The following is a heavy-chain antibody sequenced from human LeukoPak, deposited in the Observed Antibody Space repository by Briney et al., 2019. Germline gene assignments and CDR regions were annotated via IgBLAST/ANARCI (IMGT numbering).Heavy chain of an antibody. CDR2: ISGSGGST. J-gene: IGHJ4*02. CDR3: AKGEYYYDSSGYYYGFDY. D-gene: IGHD3-22*01. V-gene: IGHV3-23*01. Sequence: PGGSLRLSCAASGFTFSSYAMSWVRQAPGKGLEWVSAISGSGGSTYYADSVKGRLTISRDNSKNTLYLQMNSLRAEDTAVYYCAKGEYYYDSSGYYYGFDYWGQGTLVTVSS. CDR1: GFTFSSYA.